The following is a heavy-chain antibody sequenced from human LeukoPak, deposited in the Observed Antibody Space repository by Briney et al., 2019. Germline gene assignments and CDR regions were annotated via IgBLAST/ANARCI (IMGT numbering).Heavy chain of an antibody. D-gene: IGHD2-2*01. J-gene: IGHJ4*02. CDR1: GFTFGSYS. Sequence: GGSLRLSCAASGFTFGSYSMNWVRQAPGKGLEWVSSISSSSSYIYYADSVKGRFTISRDNAKNSLYLQMNSLRAEDTAVYYCARGIYCSSTSCPFDYWGQGTLVTVSS. V-gene: IGHV3-21*01. CDR3: ARGIYCSSTSCPFDY. CDR2: ISSSSSYI.